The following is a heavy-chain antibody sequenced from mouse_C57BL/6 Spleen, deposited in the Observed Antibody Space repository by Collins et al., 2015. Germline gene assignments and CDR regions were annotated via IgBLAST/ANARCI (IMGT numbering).Heavy chain of an antibody. Sequence: QVQLQQPGAELVKPGASVKLSCKASGYTFTSYWMHWVKQRPGQGLEWIGEIDPSDSYTNYNQKFKGKATLTVDKSSSTAYMQLSSLTSEDSAVYYCARPGTARPWFAYWGQGTLVTVSA. CDR2: IDPSDSYT. CDR3: ARPGTARPWFAY. CDR1: GYTFTSYW. J-gene: IGHJ3*01. V-gene: IGHV1-69*02. D-gene: IGHD3-2*01.